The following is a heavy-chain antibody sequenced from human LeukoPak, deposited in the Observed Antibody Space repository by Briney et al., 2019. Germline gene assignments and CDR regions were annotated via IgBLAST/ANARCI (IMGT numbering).Heavy chain of an antibody. Sequence: GGSLRLSCAASGFTFSSYSMNWVRQAPGKGLEWVSPISSSSSYIYYADSVKGRFTISRDNAKNSLYLQMNSLRAEDTAVYYCARSQYDFWSGFHPYYFDYWGQGTLVTVSS. D-gene: IGHD3-3*01. V-gene: IGHV3-21*01. CDR3: ARSQYDFWSGFHPYYFDY. CDR1: GFTFSSYS. J-gene: IGHJ4*02. CDR2: ISSSSSYI.